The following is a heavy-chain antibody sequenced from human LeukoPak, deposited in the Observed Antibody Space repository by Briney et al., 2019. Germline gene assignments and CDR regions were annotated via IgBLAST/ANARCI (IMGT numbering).Heavy chain of an antibody. Sequence: GGSLRLSCAASGFTFSSYGMYWVRQAPGKGLEWVSFIRYDGSNKYYADSVKGRFTISRDNSKNTLYLQMNSLRAEDTAVYYCAKGYCGGDCPFDYWGQGTLVTVSS. CDR3: AKGYCGGDCPFDY. V-gene: IGHV3-30*02. CDR2: IRYDGSNK. D-gene: IGHD2-21*01. J-gene: IGHJ4*02. CDR1: GFTFSSYG.